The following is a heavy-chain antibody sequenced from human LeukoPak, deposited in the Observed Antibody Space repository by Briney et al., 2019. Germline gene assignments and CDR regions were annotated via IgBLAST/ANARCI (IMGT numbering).Heavy chain of an antibody. CDR3: AREEYYGSGGRTSSDV. J-gene: IGHJ6*04. CDR2: IYTSGST. V-gene: IGHV4-4*07. Sequence: PSGTLSLTCTVSGGSISSYYWSWIRQPAGKGLEWIGRIYTSGSTNYNPSLKSRVTMSVDTSKNQFSLKLSSVTAADTAVYYCAREEYYGSGGRTSSDVWGKGTTVTVSS. D-gene: IGHD3-10*01. CDR1: GGSISSYY.